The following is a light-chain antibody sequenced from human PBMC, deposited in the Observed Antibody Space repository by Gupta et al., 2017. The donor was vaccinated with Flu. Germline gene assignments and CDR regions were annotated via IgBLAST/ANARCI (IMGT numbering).Light chain of an antibody. J-gene: IGLJ1*01. V-gene: IGLV3-19*01. CDR2: GKN. Sequence: TVKITCKGDSVRGYFASWYQQKQGQAPIIAIDGKNIRPAGIPDRFSGSASGSTSSLIIMGAQADDEADDYCNCRDTNNAHYIFGTGTKVTVL. CDR1: SVRGYF. CDR3: NCRDTNNAHYI.